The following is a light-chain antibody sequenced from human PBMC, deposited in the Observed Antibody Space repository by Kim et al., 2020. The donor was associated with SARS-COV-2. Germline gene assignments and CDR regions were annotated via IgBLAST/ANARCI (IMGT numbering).Light chain of an antibody. V-gene: IGLV1-44*01. Sequence: QSLLTQPPSASGTPGQRVTISCSGSSSNIGSNTVNWYQQLPGTAPKLLIYSNNQRPSGVPDRFSGSKSGTSASLAISGLQSEDEADYYCAAWDDSLNAVFGGGTQLTVL. CDR1: SSNIGSNT. J-gene: IGLJ3*02. CDR3: AAWDDSLNAV. CDR2: SNN.